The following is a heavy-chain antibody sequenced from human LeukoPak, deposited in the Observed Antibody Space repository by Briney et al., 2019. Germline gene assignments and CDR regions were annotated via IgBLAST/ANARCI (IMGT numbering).Heavy chain of an antibody. D-gene: IGHD5-12*01. CDR2: ISTYNGNT. J-gene: IGHJ4*02. Sequence: GASVKVSCKASGYTFTSYGISWVRQAPGQGLEWMGWISTYNGNTNSAQKFQGRVTMTTDTSTSTAYMDLRSLRSDDTAVYYCATFSDGGSEEDFDYWGQGTLVTVSS. CDR3: ATFSDGGSEEDFDY. V-gene: IGHV1-18*01. CDR1: GYTFTSYG.